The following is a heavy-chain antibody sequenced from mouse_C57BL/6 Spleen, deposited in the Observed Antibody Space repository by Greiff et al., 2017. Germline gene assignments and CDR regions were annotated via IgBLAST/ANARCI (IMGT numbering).Heavy chain of an antibody. V-gene: IGHV1-50*01. D-gene: IGHD3-2*02. CDR2: IDPSDSYT. CDR1: GYTFTSYW. CDR3: ARGSSGYVLYAMDY. Sequence: QVQLQQSGDELVKPGASVKLSCKASGYTFTSYWMQWVKQRPGQGLEWIGEIDPSDSYTNYNQKFKGKATLTVDTSSSTAYMQLSSLTSEDSAVYYCARGSSGYVLYAMDYWGQGTSVTVSS. J-gene: IGHJ4*01.